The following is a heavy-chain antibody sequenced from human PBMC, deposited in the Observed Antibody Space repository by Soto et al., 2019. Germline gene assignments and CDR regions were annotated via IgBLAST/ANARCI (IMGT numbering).Heavy chain of an antibody. J-gene: IGHJ6*03. V-gene: IGHV3-64*01. CDR3: ARRARPDFYYMDV. Sequence: EVQLAKSGGGLAQPGGSLRLSCAASGFTLRGYAMDWVRQAPGKGLEYFSGISSNGVGTYYENSVQGRFTISRDNSKNTVYLQMGSLRPEDMAVYYCARRARPDFYYMDVWGKGTTVTVSS. D-gene: IGHD6-6*01. CDR2: ISSNGVGT. CDR1: GFTLRGYA.